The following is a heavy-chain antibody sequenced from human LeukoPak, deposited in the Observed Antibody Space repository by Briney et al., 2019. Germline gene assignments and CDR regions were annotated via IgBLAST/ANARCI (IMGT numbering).Heavy chain of an antibody. Sequence: SETLSLTCTVSGGSISSSSYYWGWIRQPPGKGLEWIGSIYYSGSTYYNPSLKSRVTISVDTSKNQFSLKLSSVTAADTAVYYCARHIVRGDYYDSSGYLDYFDYWGQGTLVTVSS. V-gene: IGHV4-39*01. CDR2: IYYSGST. CDR1: GGSISSSSYY. J-gene: IGHJ4*02. CDR3: ARHIVRGDYYDSSGYLDYFDY. D-gene: IGHD3-22*01.